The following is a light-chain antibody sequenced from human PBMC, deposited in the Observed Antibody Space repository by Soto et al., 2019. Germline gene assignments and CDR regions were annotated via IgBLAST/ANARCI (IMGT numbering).Light chain of an antibody. CDR1: QSVSSY. J-gene: IGKJ5*01. Sequence: EIVRTQSPATLSVSPGERATLSCRASQSVSSYLAWYQQKPGQAPRLLIYDASNRATGIPARFSRSGSGTDFTLTISSLEPEDFAVYYCQQRSNWPPITFGQGTRLEI. CDR3: QQRSNWPPIT. CDR2: DAS. V-gene: IGKV3-11*01.